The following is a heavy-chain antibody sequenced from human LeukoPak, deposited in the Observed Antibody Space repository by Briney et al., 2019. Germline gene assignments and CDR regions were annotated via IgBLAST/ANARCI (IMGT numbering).Heavy chain of an antibody. J-gene: IGHJ4*02. D-gene: IGHD3-22*01. CDR1: GYTFTSYY. CDR2: INPSGGST. Sequence: ASVKVSCKASGYTFTSYYMHWVRQAPGQGLEWMGIINPSGGSTSYAQKFQGRVTMTRDTSMSTVYMELSSLRSEDTAVYYCARPAYYYDSSGYYEDGRFDYWGQGTLVTVSS. CDR3: ARPAYYYDSSGYYEDGRFDY. V-gene: IGHV1-46*03.